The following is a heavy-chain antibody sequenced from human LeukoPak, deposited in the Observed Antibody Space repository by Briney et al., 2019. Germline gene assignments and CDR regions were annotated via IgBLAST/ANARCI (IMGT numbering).Heavy chain of an antibody. D-gene: IGHD1-26*01. Sequence: ASVKVSCKASGYTFTGYYMHWVRQAPGQGLEWMGWISAYNGNTNYAQKLQGRVTMTTDTSTSTAYMELRSLRSDDTAVYYCAREAGGSYLYWGQGTLVTVSS. CDR2: ISAYNGNT. J-gene: IGHJ4*02. CDR1: GYTFTGYY. CDR3: AREAGGSYLY. V-gene: IGHV1-18*04.